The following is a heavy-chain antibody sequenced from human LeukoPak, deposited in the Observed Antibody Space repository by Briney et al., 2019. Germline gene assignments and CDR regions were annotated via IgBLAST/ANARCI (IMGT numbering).Heavy chain of an antibody. V-gene: IGHV1-18*01. CDR3: ARESIVVVPAAKEIDYYYMDV. J-gene: IGHJ6*03. CDR2: ISAYNGNT. Sequence: GASVKVSCKASGYTFTSYGISWVRQAPGQGLEWMGWISAYNGNTNYAQKLQGRVTMTTDTSTSTAYMELRSLRSDDTAVYYCARESIVVVPAAKEIDYYYMDVWGKGTTVTVSS. CDR1: GYTFTSYG. D-gene: IGHD2-2*01.